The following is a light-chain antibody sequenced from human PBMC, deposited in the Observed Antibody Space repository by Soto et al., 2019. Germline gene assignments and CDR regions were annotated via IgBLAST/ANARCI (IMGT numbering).Light chain of an antibody. Sequence: QSVLTQPASVSGSPGQSITISCTGTSSDIGGYKHVSWYQQHPGKAPKLMIYEVSNRPSGVAHRFSGYKSGNTASLTISGHQAEDAADYYCSSYTTRSTQLFGTGTKLTVL. V-gene: IGLV2-14*01. CDR2: EVS. CDR3: SSYTTRSTQL. J-gene: IGLJ1*01. CDR1: SSDIGGYKH.